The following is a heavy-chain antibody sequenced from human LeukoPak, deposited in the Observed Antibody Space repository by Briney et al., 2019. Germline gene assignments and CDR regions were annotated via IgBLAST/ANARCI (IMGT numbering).Heavy chain of an antibody. CDR1: GFTFSSYG. J-gene: IGHJ4*02. CDR2: IRYDGSNK. Sequence: GGSLRLSCAASGFTFSSYGMHWVRQAPGKGLEWVAFIRYDGSNKYYADSVKGRFTISRDNSKNTLYLQMNSLRAEDTAVYYCASDYYGSGTPFDYWGQGTLVTVSS. CDR3: ASDYYGSGTPFDY. V-gene: IGHV3-30*02. D-gene: IGHD3-10*01.